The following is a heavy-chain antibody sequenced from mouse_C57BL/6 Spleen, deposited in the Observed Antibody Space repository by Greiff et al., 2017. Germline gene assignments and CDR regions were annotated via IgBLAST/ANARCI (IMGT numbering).Heavy chain of an antibody. V-gene: IGHV1-63*01. CDR3: ARSGPYGNYFDY. Sequence: QVQLKQSGAELVRPGTSVKMSCKASGYTFTNYWIGWAKQRPGHGLEWIGDIYPGGGYTNYNEKFKGKATLTADKSSSTAYMQFSSLTSEDSAIYYCARSGPYGNYFDYWGQGTTLTVSS. CDR2: IYPGGGYT. J-gene: IGHJ2*01. D-gene: IGHD2-1*01. CDR1: GYTFTNYW.